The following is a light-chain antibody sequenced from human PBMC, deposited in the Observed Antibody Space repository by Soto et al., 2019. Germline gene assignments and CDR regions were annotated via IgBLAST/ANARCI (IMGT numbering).Light chain of an antibody. V-gene: IGLV2-8*01. CDR2: EVN. CDR3: SSYADTNNLV. CDR1: SSDIGGYNF. Sequence: QSVMTQPPLASGSPGQSVTISCTGTSSDIGGYNFVSWYQQHPGKAPKLMIDEVNKRPSGVPDRFSGSKSGNTASLTVSGLQAEDEADYYCSSYADTNNLVFGGGTKLTVL. J-gene: IGLJ2*01.